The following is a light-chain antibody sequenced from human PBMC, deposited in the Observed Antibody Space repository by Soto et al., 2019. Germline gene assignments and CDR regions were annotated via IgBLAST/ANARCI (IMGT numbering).Light chain of an antibody. CDR1: SGHSNYA. V-gene: IGLV4-69*01. Sequence: PVLTQSPSASASLGASVKLTCTLSSGHSNYAIAWHQQQSEKGPRFLMNLNSDGSHSKGDGIPDRFSGSSSGAERYLTISRLQSEDEADYYCQTWGSGIVVFGGGTKLTVL. CDR2: LNSDGSH. J-gene: IGLJ2*01. CDR3: QTWGSGIVV.